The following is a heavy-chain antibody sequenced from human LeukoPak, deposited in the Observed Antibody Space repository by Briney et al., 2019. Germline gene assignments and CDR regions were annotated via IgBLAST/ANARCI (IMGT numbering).Heavy chain of an antibody. Sequence: PGGSLRLSCAASGFTFSDYYMSWIRQAPGKGLEWVSYISSSGSTIYYADSVKGRFTISRDNAKNSLYLQMNSLRAEETAVYYCAKEYTSRWSYWHFDLWGRGTLVTVSS. D-gene: IGHD6-13*01. J-gene: IGHJ2*01. CDR3: AKEYTSRWSYWHFDL. V-gene: IGHV3-11*04. CDR1: GFTFSDYY. CDR2: ISSSGSTI.